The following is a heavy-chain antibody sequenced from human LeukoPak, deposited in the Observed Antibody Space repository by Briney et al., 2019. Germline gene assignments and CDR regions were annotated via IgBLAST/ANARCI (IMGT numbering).Heavy chain of an antibody. D-gene: IGHD3-3*01. V-gene: IGHV4-39*02. Sequence: SETLSLTCTVSGGSISSSSYYWGWIRQPPGKGLEWVGSIYYSGYTYYNPSLKSRVTISEDTSKNHFSLKLSSVTAADTAVYYCARAFWDLWSGRNHYYYYMDVWGKGTTVTVSS. CDR2: IYYSGYT. CDR3: ARAFWDLWSGRNHYYYYMDV. CDR1: GGSISSSSYY. J-gene: IGHJ6*03.